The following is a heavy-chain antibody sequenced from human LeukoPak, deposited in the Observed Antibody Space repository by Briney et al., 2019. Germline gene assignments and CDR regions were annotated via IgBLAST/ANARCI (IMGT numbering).Heavy chain of an antibody. D-gene: IGHD3-22*01. CDR1: GYGFISYG. Sequence: GASVTVSCKGSGYGFISYGIGWVRLAPGQGLGWMGWISSYNDNTNYAQKFQGRVTFTTDTSTSTAYMELRSLRSYDTAVYYFARQYYYDSSGLPDYWGQGTLVTVSS. V-gene: IGHV1-18*01. CDR3: ARQYYYDSSGLPDY. CDR2: ISSYNDNT. J-gene: IGHJ4*02.